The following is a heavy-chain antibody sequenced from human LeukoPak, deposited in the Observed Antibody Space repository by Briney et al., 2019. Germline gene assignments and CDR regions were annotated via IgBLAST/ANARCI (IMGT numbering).Heavy chain of an antibody. Sequence: ASVKVSCKASGYTFTGYYMHWVRQAPGQGLEWMGWINPNSGGTNYAQKFQGRVTMTRDTSISTAYMELSRLRSDDTAVYYCARDFGGDFWLDAFDIWGQGTMVTVSS. CDR1: GYTFTGYY. CDR3: ARDFGGDFWLDAFDI. D-gene: IGHD3-3*01. CDR2: INPNSGGT. V-gene: IGHV1-2*02. J-gene: IGHJ3*02.